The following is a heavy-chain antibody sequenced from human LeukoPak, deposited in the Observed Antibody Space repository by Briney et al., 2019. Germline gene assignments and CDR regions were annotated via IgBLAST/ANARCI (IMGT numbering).Heavy chain of an antibody. D-gene: IGHD3-22*01. CDR3: ARSNYYEELFDY. V-gene: IGHV3-23*01. Sequence: GGSLRLSCAASGFTFSSYAMSWVRQAPGKGLEWVSAISGSGGSTYYVDSVRGRFTISRDNAQNLLFLQMNRLRVEDTAVYYCARSNYYEELFDYWGQGTLVTVSS. CDR1: GFTFSSYA. CDR2: ISGSGGST. J-gene: IGHJ4*02.